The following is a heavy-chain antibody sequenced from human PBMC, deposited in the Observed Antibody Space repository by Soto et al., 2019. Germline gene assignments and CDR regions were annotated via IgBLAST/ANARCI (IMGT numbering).Heavy chain of an antibody. CDR2: IKQDGSEK. V-gene: IGHV3-7*05. CDR1: GFTFSSYW. CDR3: ARPRSGSYYLYFDY. J-gene: IGHJ4*02. D-gene: IGHD1-26*01. Sequence: GGSLRLSCAASGFTFSSYWMSWVRQAPGKGLGWVANIKQDGSEKYYVDSVKGRFTISRDNAKNSLYLQMNSLRAEDTAVYYCARPRSGSYYLYFDYWGQGTLVTVSP.